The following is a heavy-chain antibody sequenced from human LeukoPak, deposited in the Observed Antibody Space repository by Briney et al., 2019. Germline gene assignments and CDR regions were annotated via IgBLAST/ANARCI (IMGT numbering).Heavy chain of an antibody. D-gene: IGHD2-2*01. J-gene: IGHJ3*02. V-gene: IGHV3-11*01. CDR1: GFTVSDYY. CDR2: ISSSGNTI. CDR3: ASFWDCSSTSCYEGMGDGAFDI. Sequence: GGSLRLSCAASGFTVSDYYMSWIRQAPGRGLEWVSYISSSGNTIYHADSVKGRFTISRDSAKNSLYLQMNSLRAEDTAVYYCASFWDCSSTSCYEGMGDGAFDIWGQGTMVTVSS.